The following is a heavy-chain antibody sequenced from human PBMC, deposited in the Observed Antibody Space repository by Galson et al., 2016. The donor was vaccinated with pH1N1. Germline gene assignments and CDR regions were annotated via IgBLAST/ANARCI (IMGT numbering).Heavy chain of an antibody. CDR3: TIRRWGYSGWERVGFDP. CDR1: GYTLTDLS. J-gene: IGHJ5*02. V-gene: IGHV1-24*01. CDR2: FDPDNMER. D-gene: IGHD1-26*01. Sequence: SVKVSCKVSGYTLTDLSFHWVRQAPGKGLEWMGGFDPDNMERLYAQTFQGRVTMTEDTSTNTAYMELSSLRSEDTAIYYCTIRRWGYSGWERVGFDPWGQGTLVTVSS.